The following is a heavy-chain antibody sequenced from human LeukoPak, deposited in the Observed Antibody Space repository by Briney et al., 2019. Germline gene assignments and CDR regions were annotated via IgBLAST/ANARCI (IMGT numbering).Heavy chain of an antibody. CDR3: AKVSSWYPYFDH. D-gene: IGHD6-13*01. CDR1: GLTFSSYA. Sequence: GGSLRLSCAASGLTFSSYAMNWVRQAPGKGLECISYISSSSSIYYADSVKGRFTISRDNSKDTLYLQMNSLRAEDTAVYHCAKVSSWYPYFDHWGQGTLVTVSS. CDR2: ISSSSSI. J-gene: IGHJ4*02. V-gene: IGHV3-23*01.